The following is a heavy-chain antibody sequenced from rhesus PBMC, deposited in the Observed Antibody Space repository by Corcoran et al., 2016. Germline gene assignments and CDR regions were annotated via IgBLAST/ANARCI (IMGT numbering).Heavy chain of an antibody. Sequence: EVQLVQSGAEVKRPGESLTISCKTSGYSFTSYWISWLRHLPGKGLEWMGAIDPSDSDTRYSPSFQGQVTISADKSISTDYLQWSSLKASDTATYYCAKIAAAGGYFDYWGQGVLVTVSS. CDR2: IDPSDSDT. J-gene: IGHJ4*01. CDR1: GYSFTSYW. D-gene: IGHD6-31*01. CDR3: AKIAAAGGYFDY. V-gene: IGHV5-2*01.